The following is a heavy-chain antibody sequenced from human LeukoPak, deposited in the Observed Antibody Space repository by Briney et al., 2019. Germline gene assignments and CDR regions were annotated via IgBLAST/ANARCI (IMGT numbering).Heavy chain of an antibody. Sequence: PGGSLRLSCAASGFSFSDYYLSWIRQVPGKGLEWVSSISGRNSPIYYADSVKGRFTISRDNAKNSLYLQMNSLRAEDTAVYYCARGGDGYNLENYWGQGTLVTVSS. CDR1: GFSFSDYY. CDR3: ARGGDGYNLENY. J-gene: IGHJ4*02. CDR2: ISGRNSPI. D-gene: IGHD5-24*01. V-gene: IGHV3-11*04.